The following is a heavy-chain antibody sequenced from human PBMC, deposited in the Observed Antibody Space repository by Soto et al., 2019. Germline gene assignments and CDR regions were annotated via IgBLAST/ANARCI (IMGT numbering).Heavy chain of an antibody. CDR2: ISYDGSNK. J-gene: IGHJ6*02. Sequence: QVQLVESGGGVVQPGRSLRLSCAASGFTFSSYAMHWVRQAPGEGLEWVAVISYDGSNKYYADSVKGRFTISRDNSKNTLYLQMNSLRAEDTAVYYCASPAHLGDYYYGMDVWGQGTTVTVSS. CDR1: GFTFSSYA. CDR3: ASPAHLGDYYYGMDV. V-gene: IGHV3-30-3*01.